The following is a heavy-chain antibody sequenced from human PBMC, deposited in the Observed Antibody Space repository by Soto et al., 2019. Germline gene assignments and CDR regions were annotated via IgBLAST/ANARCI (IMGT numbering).Heavy chain of an antibody. D-gene: IGHD3-3*01. CDR1: GFTFSSYG. Sequence: QVQLVESGGGVVQPGRSLRLSCAASGFTFSSYGMHWVRQAPGKGLEWVAVISYDGSNKYYADSVKGRFTISRDNSKNTLYLQMNSLRAEDTAVYYCAKEGRLRDFWSGYFLDYWGQGTLVTVSS. J-gene: IGHJ4*02. CDR3: AKEGRLRDFWSGYFLDY. CDR2: ISYDGSNK. V-gene: IGHV3-30*18.